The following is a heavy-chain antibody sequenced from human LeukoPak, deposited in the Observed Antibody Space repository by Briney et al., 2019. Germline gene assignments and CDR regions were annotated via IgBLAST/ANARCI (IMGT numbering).Heavy chain of an antibody. CDR2: IIPILGIA. J-gene: IGHJ3*02. Sequence: SVKVSCKASGYTFTSYDINWVRQAPGQGLEWMGRIIPILGIANYAQKFQGRVTITADKSTSTAYMELSSLRSEDTAVYYCASPAFDIWGQGTMVTVSS. V-gene: IGHV1-69*04. CDR1: GYTFTSYD. CDR3: ASPAFDI.